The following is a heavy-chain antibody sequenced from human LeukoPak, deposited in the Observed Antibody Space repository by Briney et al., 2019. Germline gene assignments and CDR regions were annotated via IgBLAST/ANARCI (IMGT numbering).Heavy chain of an antibody. CDR1: GYSIRSGYY. CDR2: IDHSGST. V-gene: IGHV4-38-2*02. J-gene: IGHJ4*02. CDR3: ARDLSYCNGGGCYSSGY. D-gene: IGHD2-15*01. Sequence: SETLSLTCTVSGYSIRSGYYWGWIRQPPGKGLEWIGSIDHSGSTSYIPSLKSRLTVSVDTSKNQLSLKQSSVTAADTAVYHCARDLSYCNGGGCYSSGYWGQGTLVTVSS.